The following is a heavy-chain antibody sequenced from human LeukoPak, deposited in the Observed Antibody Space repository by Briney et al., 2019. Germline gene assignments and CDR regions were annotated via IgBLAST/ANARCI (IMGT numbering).Heavy chain of an antibody. CDR2: VNPNSGGT. Sequence: ASVKVSCKASGYTFTVYCMHWVRQAPGQGLEWMGWVNPNSGGTNYAQKFQGRVTMTRDTSTSTAYMELTRLRSDDTAVYYCARDGASTLIDAFDTWGQGTMVTVSS. CDR3: ARDGASTLIDAFDT. J-gene: IGHJ3*02. V-gene: IGHV1-2*02. D-gene: IGHD1-26*01. CDR1: GYTFTVYC.